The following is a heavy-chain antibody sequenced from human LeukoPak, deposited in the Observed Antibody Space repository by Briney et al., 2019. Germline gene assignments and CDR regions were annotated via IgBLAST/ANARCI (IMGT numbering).Heavy chain of an antibody. J-gene: IGHJ4*02. CDR3: ARDDSSGYVPYFDY. D-gene: IGHD3-22*01. CDR2: IIPILGIA. V-gene: IGHV1-69*04. CDR1: AGTFSSYA. Sequence: ASVKVSCKTSAGTFSSYAISWVRQAPEQALEWMGRIIPILGIANYAQKFQGRVTITADKSTSTAYMELSSLRSEDTAVYYCARDDSSGYVPYFDYWGQGTLVTVSS.